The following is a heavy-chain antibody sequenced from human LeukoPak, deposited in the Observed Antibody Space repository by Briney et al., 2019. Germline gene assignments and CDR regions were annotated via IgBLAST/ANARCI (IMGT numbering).Heavy chain of an antibody. CDR3: ARDDTYAQLGY. Sequence: GGSLRLSCAASGFTFDRYAMHWVRQAPGKGLEWVSLISGDGTTPYYADSVKGRFTISRDNSKNSLYLQMNSLRTEDTALYYCARDDTYAQLGYWGQGTLVTVSS. CDR1: GFTFDRYA. J-gene: IGHJ4*02. CDR2: ISGDGTTP. D-gene: IGHD2-2*01. V-gene: IGHV3-43*02.